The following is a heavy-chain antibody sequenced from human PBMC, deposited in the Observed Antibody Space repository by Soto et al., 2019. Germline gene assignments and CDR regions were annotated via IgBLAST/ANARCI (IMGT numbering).Heavy chain of an antibody. V-gene: IGHV1-3*01. CDR1: GYTFTGYA. D-gene: IGHD3-16*01. CDR2: INAGNGNT. CDR3: ARAVGGPTSNLDY. J-gene: IGHJ4*02. Sequence: ASVKVSCKASGYTFTGYAMHWVRQAPGQRLEWMGWINAGNGNTKYSQKFQGGVTITRDTSASTAYMELSSLRSEDTAVYYCARAVGGPTSNLDYWGQGTLVTVSS.